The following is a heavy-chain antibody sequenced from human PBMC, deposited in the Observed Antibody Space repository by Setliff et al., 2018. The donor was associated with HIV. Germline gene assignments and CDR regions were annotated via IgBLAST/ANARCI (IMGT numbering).Heavy chain of an antibody. J-gene: IGHJ1*01. CDR1: GFTLSSYW. Sequence: GGSLRLSCAASGFTLSSYWMHWVRQAPGKGLVYVSHINGDGSTTTYADSVKGRFTISRDNSKNTLYLQMSSLRAEDTAVYYCARADPLGEQVWSLQFFQLWGQGTLVTVSS. CDR3: ARADPLGEQVWSLQFFQL. V-gene: IGHV3-74*01. D-gene: IGHD3-10*01. CDR2: INGDGSTT.